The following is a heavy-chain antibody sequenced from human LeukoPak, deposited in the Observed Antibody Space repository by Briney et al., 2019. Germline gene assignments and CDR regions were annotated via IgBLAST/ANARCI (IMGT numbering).Heavy chain of an antibody. CDR3: ARELSEYSSSWS. D-gene: IGHD6-13*01. CDR1: GGSISSYY. CDR2: IYYSGST. J-gene: IGHJ5*02. Sequence: SETLSLTCTVSGGSISSYYWSWIRQPPGKGLEWIGYIYYSGSTNYNPSLKSRVTISVDTSKNQFSLKLSSVTAADTAVYYCARELSEYSSSWSWGQGTLVTVSS. V-gene: IGHV4-59*12.